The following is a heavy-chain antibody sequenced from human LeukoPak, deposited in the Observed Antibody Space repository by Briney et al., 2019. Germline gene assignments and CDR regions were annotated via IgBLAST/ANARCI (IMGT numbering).Heavy chain of an antibody. CDR3: ASSYYYTFDY. D-gene: IGHD3-22*01. J-gene: IGHJ4*02. CDR1: GGSVSSYY. Sequence: PSETLSLTCTVSGGSVSSYYWSWIRQPAGKGLEWIGRIYTSGSTNYNPSLKSRVTISVDTSKNQFSLKLSSVTAADTAVYYCASSYYYTFDYWGQGTLVTVSS. CDR2: IYTSGST. V-gene: IGHV4-4*07.